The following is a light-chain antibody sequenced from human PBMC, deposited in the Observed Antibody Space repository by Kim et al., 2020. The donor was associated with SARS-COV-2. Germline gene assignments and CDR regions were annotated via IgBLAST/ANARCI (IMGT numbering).Light chain of an antibody. V-gene: IGLV10-54*04. CDR1: RNNVGNEG. CDR3: SAWDSSLSAWV. J-gene: IGLJ3*02. CDR2: RNN. Sequence: QTATIPCTGDRNNVGNEGTTWLQQHQGHPPKLLSYRNNNRPSGISERFSASRSGNTASLTITGLQPEDEADYYCSAWDSSLSAWVFGGGTQLTVL.